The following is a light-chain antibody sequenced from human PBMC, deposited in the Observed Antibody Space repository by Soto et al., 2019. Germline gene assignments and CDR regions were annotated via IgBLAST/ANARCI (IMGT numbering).Light chain of an antibody. Sequence: QSALTQPASVSGSPGQSITISCTGTSSDVGGYNYVSWYQQHPGKAPKLIIYDVSNRPSGFSNRFSGSKSGNTASLTISGLQADDEADYYCSSYTSTSSILFGGGTKLTVL. CDR3: SSYTSTSSIL. CDR1: SSDVGGYNY. CDR2: DVS. J-gene: IGLJ2*01. V-gene: IGLV2-14*01.